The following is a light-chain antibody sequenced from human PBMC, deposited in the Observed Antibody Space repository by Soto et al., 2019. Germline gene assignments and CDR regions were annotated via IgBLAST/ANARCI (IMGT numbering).Light chain of an antibody. CDR1: QSVSNT. Sequence: ILRTQSPATLSVAPGDRATLACRASQSVSNTLAWYQQKPCQAHRLLIYDASTRATGIPARFSGSGSGTEFTLTISGLQSEDFAVYYCQQYNNWPPWTFGQGTKVEIK. J-gene: IGKJ1*01. CDR2: DAS. CDR3: QQYNNWPPWT. V-gene: IGKV3-15*01.